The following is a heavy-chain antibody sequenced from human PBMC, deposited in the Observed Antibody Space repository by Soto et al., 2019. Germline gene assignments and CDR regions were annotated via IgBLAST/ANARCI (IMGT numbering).Heavy chain of an antibody. J-gene: IGHJ6*02. D-gene: IGHD4-17*01. CDR3: ARSGDYDYYYGLDV. V-gene: IGHV3-33*01. CDR1: GFTFSTYG. CDR2: IWYDGSNK. Sequence: QVQLVESGGGVVQPGRSLRLSCAASGFTFSTYGMHWVRQAPGKGLEWVAVIWYDGSNKYYADSLKGRFTISRDNSKSTRYLEMNSLRAEDTAVYYCARSGDYDYYYGLDVWGQGTTVTVSS.